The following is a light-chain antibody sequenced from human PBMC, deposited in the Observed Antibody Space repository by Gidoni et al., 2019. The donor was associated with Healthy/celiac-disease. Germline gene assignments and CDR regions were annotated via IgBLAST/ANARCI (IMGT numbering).Light chain of an antibody. V-gene: IGKV1-39*01. CDR1: QSISSY. CDR2: AAS. J-gene: IGKJ1*01. CDR3: QQSYSTPRT. Sequence: DIQMTQSPSSLSASVGDRVTITCRESQSISSYLNWYQQKPGKAPKLLIYAASSLQSGVTSRFSGSGSGTDCTLNSSSLQPEDFATYYCQQSYSTPRTFGQGTKVEIK.